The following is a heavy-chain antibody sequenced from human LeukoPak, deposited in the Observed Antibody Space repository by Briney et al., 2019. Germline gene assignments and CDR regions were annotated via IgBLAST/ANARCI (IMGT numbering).Heavy chain of an antibody. J-gene: IGHJ6*02. V-gene: IGHV3-7*03. CDR1: GFTFSSYW. CDR3: AKGSRRAKGYYYYYGMDV. Sequence: GGSLRLSCAASGFTFSSYWMSWVRQAPGKGLEWVANIKQDGSEKYYVDSVKGRFTISRANAKTSLYLQMNSLRAEDTALYYCAKGSRRAKGYYYYYGMDVWGQGTTVTVSS. CDR2: IKQDGSEK.